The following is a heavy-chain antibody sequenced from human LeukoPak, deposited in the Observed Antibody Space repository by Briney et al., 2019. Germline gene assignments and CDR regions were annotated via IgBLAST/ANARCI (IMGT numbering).Heavy chain of an antibody. CDR3: AREVGSYDFWSGYYDSRGFDY. D-gene: IGHD3-3*01. CDR2: ISSSSSYI. J-gene: IGHJ4*02. V-gene: IGHV3-21*01. CDR1: GFTFSSYS. Sequence: GGSLRLSCAASGFTFSSYSMNWVRQAPGKGLEWVSSISSSSSYIYYADSVKGRFTISRDNAKNSLYLQMNSLRAEDTAVYYCAREVGSYDFWSGYYDSRGFDYWGQGTLVTVSS.